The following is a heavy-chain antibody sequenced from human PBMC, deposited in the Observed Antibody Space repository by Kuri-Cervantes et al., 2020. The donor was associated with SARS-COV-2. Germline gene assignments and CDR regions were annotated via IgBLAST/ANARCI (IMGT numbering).Heavy chain of an antibody. CDR1: GFTFSNAW. J-gene: IGHJ4*02. CDR2: IKNKIDGGTT. CDR3: ITDRLSDIRTFDY. Sequence: GGSLRLSCAASGFTFSNAWMSWVRQAPGKGLEWVGRIKNKIDGGTTDYAAPVKGRFTISRDDSKNTLYLQMSSLKTEDTAVYYCITDRLSDIRTFDYWGQGTLVTVSS. D-gene: IGHD2-15*01. V-gene: IGHV3-15*01.